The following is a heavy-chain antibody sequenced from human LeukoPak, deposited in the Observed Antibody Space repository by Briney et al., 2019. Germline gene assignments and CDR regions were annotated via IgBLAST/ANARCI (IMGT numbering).Heavy chain of an antibody. V-gene: IGHV3-13*01. CDR1: GFTFSSYD. CDR3: ARASTTYYYYYDMDV. Sequence: GGSLRLSCAASGFTFSSYDMHWVRQATGKGLEWVSAIGTAGDTYYPGSVKGRFTISRENAKNSLYLQMNSLRAGDTAVYYCARASTTYYYYYDMDVWGQGTTVTVSS. J-gene: IGHJ6*02. CDR2: IGTAGDT.